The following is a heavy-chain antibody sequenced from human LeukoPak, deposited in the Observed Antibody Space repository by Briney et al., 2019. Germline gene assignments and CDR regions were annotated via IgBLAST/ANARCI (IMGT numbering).Heavy chain of an antibody. CDR2: ISSHGDST. D-gene: IGHD6-19*01. CDR3: ARRNGWSIDY. CDR1: GFTFDDYA. J-gene: IGHJ4*02. Sequence: GGSLRLSCTVSGFTFDDYAMHWVRQAPGKGLEYVSGISSHGDSTYYGNSVKGRFTISRDNSKNTLYLQMGSLRAEDMAVYYCARRNGWSIDYWGQGTLVTVSS. V-gene: IGHV3-64*01.